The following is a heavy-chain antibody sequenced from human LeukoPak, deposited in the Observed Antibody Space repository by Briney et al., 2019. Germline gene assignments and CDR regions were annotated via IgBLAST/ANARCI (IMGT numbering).Heavy chain of an antibody. CDR2: IIPIFGTA. CDR1: GGTFSSYA. CDR3: ARAIYCSGGSCYWSWFDP. Sequence: LRASVKVSCKASGGTFSSYAISWVRQAPGQGLEWMGGIIPIFGTANYAQKFQGRVTITADESTSTAYMELSSLRSEDTAVYYCARAIYCSGGSCYWSWFDPWGQGTLVTVSS. V-gene: IGHV1-69*13. D-gene: IGHD2-15*01. J-gene: IGHJ5*02.